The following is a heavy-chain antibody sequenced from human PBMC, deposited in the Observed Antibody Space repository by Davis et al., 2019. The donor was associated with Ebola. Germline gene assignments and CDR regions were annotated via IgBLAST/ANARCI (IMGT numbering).Heavy chain of an antibody. Sequence: GESLKISCSASGFRFDDYGMSWVRQAPGKGLEWVSGINWNGASSGYADSVKGRFTISRDNAMNSLHLQMNSLRAEDTAVYYCAKDVRSAPGYSSNWYYFDSWGQGSLVIVSS. J-gene: IGHJ4*02. V-gene: IGHV3-20*04. D-gene: IGHD6-13*01. CDR2: INWNGASS. CDR3: AKDVRSAPGYSSNWYYFDS. CDR1: GFRFDDYG.